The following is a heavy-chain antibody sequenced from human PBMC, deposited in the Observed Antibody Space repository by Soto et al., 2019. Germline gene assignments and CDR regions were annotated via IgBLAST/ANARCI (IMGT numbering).Heavy chain of an antibody. CDR1: GYTFSSYN. V-gene: IGHV1-8*01. J-gene: IGHJ4*02. CDR3: ARGGVYSSGWYELDY. D-gene: IGHD6-19*01. Sequence: QVQLVQSGAEVKKSGASVKVSCKTSGYTFSSYNINWVRQATGQELEWMGWMNPSSGNTGYAQKFQGRVTLSMSTSTSTAYMDLSSLTSEDTAVYYCARGGVYSSGWYELDYWGQGTRVTVSS. CDR2: MNPSSGNT.